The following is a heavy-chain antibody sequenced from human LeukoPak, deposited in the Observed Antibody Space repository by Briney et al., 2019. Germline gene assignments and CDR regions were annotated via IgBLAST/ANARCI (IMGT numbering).Heavy chain of an antibody. J-gene: IGHJ4*02. V-gene: IGHV4-34*01. CDR3: ARRLMYYFDY. D-gene: IGHD2-8*01. Sequence: PSETLSLTCAVYGGSFSGYYWSWIRQPPGKGLEWIGEINHSGSTNYNPSLKSRVTISVDTSKNQFSLKLSSMTAADTAVYYCARRLMYYFDYWGQGTLVTVSS. CDR1: GGSFSGYY. CDR2: INHSGST.